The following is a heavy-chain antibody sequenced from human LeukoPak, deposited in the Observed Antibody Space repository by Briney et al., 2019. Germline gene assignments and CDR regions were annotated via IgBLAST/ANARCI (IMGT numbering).Heavy chain of an antibody. V-gene: IGHV1-2*02. CDR3: ARERGRGVSANWFDP. J-gene: IGHJ5*02. CDR1: GYTFTGYY. CDR2: INPNSGGT. Sequence: ASVKVSCKASGYTFTGYYMHWVRQAPGQGLEWMGWINPNSGGTNYAQKFQGRVTMTRDTSISTAYMELSRLRSDDTAVYYCARERGRGVSANWFDPWGQGTWSPSP. D-gene: IGHD3-10*01.